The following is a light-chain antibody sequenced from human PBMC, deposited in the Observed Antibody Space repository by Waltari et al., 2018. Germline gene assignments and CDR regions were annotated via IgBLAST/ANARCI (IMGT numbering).Light chain of an antibody. CDR2: AAS. Sequence: EIVMTQSPDTLSVSPGERATLSCRASQNINSNFAWYQQKPGQAPRLLIYAASTRATGIPARFSGSESGTEFTLTISNMQSEDFAVYYCQQYNIWPLTFGGGTKVESK. CDR3: QQYNIWPLT. CDR1: QNINSN. J-gene: IGKJ4*01. V-gene: IGKV3-15*01.